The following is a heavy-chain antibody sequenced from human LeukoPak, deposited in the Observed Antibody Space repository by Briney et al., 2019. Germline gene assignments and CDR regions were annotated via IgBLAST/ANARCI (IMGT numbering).Heavy chain of an antibody. J-gene: IGHJ6*02. CDR1: GFTFSSYW. CDR2: IKQDGSEK. Sequence: GGSLRLSCAASGFTFSSYWMSWVRQAPGKGLEWVANIKQDGSEKYYVDSVKGRFTISRDNAKNSLYLQMNSLRAEDTAVYYCASGGTTGTTWVFFEYYYGMDVWGQGTTVTVSS. CDR3: ASGGTTGTTWVFFEYYYGMDV. V-gene: IGHV3-7*01. D-gene: IGHD1-1*01.